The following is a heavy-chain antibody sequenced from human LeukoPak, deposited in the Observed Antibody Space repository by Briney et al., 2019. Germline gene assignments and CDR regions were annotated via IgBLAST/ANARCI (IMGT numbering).Heavy chain of an antibody. Sequence: SETLSLXCTVSGGSISSSSYYWGWIRQPPGKGLEWIGSIYYSGITYYNPSLKSRVTISVDTSKNQFSLKLSSVTAADTAVYYCARQESYYDFWSGYPYYFDYWGQGTLVTVSS. J-gene: IGHJ4*02. V-gene: IGHV4-39*01. CDR3: ARQESYYDFWSGYPYYFDY. CDR2: IYYSGIT. D-gene: IGHD3-3*01. CDR1: GGSISSSSYY.